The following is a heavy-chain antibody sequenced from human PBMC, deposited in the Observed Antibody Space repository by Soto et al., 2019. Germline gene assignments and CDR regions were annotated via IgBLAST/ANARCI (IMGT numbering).Heavy chain of an antibody. Sequence: PGESLKISCQASGYSFTTYWVSWVRQMPGKGLECMGRIDPTDSYTDYGPSFEGHVTMSVDRSINTAYLEWSSLKASDSAMYYCARDYRYYDSSGYYLSCYFDYWGQGTLVTVSS. CDR3: ARDYRYYDSSGYYLSCYFDY. D-gene: IGHD3-22*01. CDR2: IDPTDSYT. V-gene: IGHV5-10-1*01. CDR1: GYSFTTYW. J-gene: IGHJ4*02.